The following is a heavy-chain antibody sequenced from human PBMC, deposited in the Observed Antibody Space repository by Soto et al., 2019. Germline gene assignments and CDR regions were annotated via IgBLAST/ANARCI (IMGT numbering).Heavy chain of an antibody. J-gene: IGHJ6*02. Sequence: SETLSLTCAVYGGSFSGYYWSWIRQPPGKGLEWIGEINHSGSTNYNPSLKSRVTISVDTSKNQFSLKLSSVTAADTAVYYCARPIAVAGPYYYGMDVWGQGTTVTVSS. D-gene: IGHD6-19*01. V-gene: IGHV4-34*01. CDR1: GGSFSGYY. CDR3: ARPIAVAGPYYYGMDV. CDR2: INHSGST.